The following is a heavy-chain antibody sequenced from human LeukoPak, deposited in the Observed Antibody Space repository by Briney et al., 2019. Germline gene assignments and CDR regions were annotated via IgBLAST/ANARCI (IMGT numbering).Heavy chain of an antibody. D-gene: IGHD6-19*01. Sequence: DSVKGRFTISRDNAKNSLFLQMNTLRAEDTAAYYCARDLSVAGFDFWGQGTMVTVSS. J-gene: IGHJ3*01. V-gene: IGHV3-7*01. CDR3: ARDLSVAGFDF.